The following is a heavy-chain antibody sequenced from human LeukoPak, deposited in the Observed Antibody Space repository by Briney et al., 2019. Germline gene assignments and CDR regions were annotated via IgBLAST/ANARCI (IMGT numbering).Heavy chain of an antibody. D-gene: IGHD5-24*01. J-gene: IGHJ4*02. V-gene: IGHV3-11*01. CDR1: GFTFSDYY. Sequence: GGSLRLSCAASGFTFSDYYMSWIRQAPGKGLEWVSYMSGSSSTIYYADSVKGRFTISRVNAKNSLYLQLNSLRAEDTAVYYCVRDRDGYSTFDYWGQGSLVTVSS. CDR3: VRDRDGYSTFDY. CDR2: MSGSSSTI.